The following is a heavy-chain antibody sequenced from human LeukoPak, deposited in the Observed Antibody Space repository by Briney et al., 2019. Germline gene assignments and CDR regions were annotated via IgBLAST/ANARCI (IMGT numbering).Heavy chain of an antibody. Sequence: GGSLRLSCVASGFTFSDAWLSWVRQAPGKGLEWIGRIKTRAEGETTDYVASVKGRFTISRDESENMLYLQTNSLKTEDTAVYYCATSRVGYWGQGTLVTVSS. CDR3: ATSRVGY. D-gene: IGHD1-26*01. V-gene: IGHV3-15*01. CDR1: GFTFSDAW. J-gene: IGHJ4*02. CDR2: IKTRAEGETT.